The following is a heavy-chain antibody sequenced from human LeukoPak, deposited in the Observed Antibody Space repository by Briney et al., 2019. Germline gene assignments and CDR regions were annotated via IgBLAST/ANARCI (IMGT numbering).Heavy chain of an antibody. Sequence: SETLSLTCTVSGGSISSGSYYWSWIRQPAGKGLEWIGRIYTSGSTNYNPSLKSRVTISVDTSKNQFSLKLSSVTAADTAVYYCARGKDVWGKGTTVTVSS. CDR2: IYTSGST. J-gene: IGHJ6*04. CDR1: GGSISSGSYY. V-gene: IGHV4-61*02. CDR3: ARGKDV.